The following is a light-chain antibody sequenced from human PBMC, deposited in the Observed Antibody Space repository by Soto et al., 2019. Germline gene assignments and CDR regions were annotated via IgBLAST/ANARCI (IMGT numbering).Light chain of an antibody. V-gene: IGKV1-5*03. J-gene: IGKJ2*01. CDR2: KAS. CDR1: QSISSW. Sequence: DIQMTQSPSTLSASVGDRVTITCRASQSISSWLAWYQQKPGKAPNLLIYKASSLESGVPSRFXGSGSGTEFTLTISSLQHDDVATYYCQQYNSYSRYTFRQGTKLEIK. CDR3: QQYNSYSRYT.